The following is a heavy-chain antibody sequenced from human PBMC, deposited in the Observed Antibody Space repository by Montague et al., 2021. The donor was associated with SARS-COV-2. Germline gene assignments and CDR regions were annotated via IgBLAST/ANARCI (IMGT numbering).Heavy chain of an antibody. V-gene: IGHV3-11*06. CDR3: ARDLWGAQSGMDV. Sequence: SLRLSCAASGFTFSDSYMSWVRQAPGRGLEWIAYMSSSGHFASYADSVKGRFTISRDNAKNSLYLQMNSLRAEDTATYYCARDLWGAQSGMDVWGQGTTVTVSS. CDR2: MSSSGHFA. D-gene: IGHD1-26*01. CDR1: GFTFSDSY. J-gene: IGHJ6*02.